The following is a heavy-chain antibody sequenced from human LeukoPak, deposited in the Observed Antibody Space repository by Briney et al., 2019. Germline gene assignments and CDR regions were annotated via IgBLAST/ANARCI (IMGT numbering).Heavy chain of an antibody. CDR3: ARGEVDYPAIGINWFDS. CDR2: IYSGGST. J-gene: IGHJ5*01. V-gene: IGHV3-53*01. CDR1: GFTVSSNY. Sequence: GGSLRLSCAASGFTVSSNYMSWVRQAPGKGLEWVSVIYSGGSTYYADSVKGRFTISRDNSKNTLYLQMNSLRAEDTAVYYCARGEVDYPAIGINWFDSWGQGTLVTVSS. D-gene: IGHD5-12*01.